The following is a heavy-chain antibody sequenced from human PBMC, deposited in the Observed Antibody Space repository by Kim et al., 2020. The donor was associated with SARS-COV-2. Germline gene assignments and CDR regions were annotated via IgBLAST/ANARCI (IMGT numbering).Heavy chain of an antibody. CDR3: ARDNGIYDLDY. D-gene: IGHD5-12*01. J-gene: IGHJ4*02. Sequence: GRSLRLSCAASGFSFSSNTMNWVRQAPGKGLAWVSSISSSSNYIYYADSVKGRFTISRDNAKNSLYLQINGLRDEDTAVYYCARDNGIYDLDYWGQGTL. CDR2: ISSSSNYI. V-gene: IGHV3-21*04. CDR1: GFSFSSNT.